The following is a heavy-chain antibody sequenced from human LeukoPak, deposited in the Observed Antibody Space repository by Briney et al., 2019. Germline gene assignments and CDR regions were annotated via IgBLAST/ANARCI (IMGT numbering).Heavy chain of an antibody. CDR2: ITPIFGTA. Sequence: GASVKVSCKASGGTFSSYAISWVRQAPGQGLEWMGGITPIFGTANYAQKFQGRVTITADESTSTAYMELNSLRSEDTAVYYCARDPRVAAADDWFDPWGQGTLVTVSS. D-gene: IGHD6-13*01. CDR3: ARDPRVAAADDWFDP. V-gene: IGHV1-69*13. CDR1: GGTFSSYA. J-gene: IGHJ5*02.